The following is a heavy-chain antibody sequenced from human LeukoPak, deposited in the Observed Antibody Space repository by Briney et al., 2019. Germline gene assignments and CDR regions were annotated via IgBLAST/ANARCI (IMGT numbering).Heavy chain of an antibody. Sequence: ASVKVSCKASGYSFTGYYMHWVRQAPGQGLEWMGWINPNSGGTNYAQKFQGRVTMTRDTSISTAYMELSRLRSDDTAVYYCATDPAFEVSLSWGQGTLVSVST. CDR2: INPNSGGT. V-gene: IGHV1-2*02. CDR1: GYSFTGYY. CDR3: ATDPAFEVSLS. D-gene: IGHD3-16*02. J-gene: IGHJ5*02.